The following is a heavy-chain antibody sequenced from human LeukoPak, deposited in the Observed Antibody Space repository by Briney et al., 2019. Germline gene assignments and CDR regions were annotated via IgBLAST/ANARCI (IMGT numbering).Heavy chain of an antibody. CDR2: INHSGST. V-gene: IGHV4-34*01. J-gene: IGHJ6*03. D-gene: IGHD1-14*01. CDR1: GGSFSGYY. Sequence: PSETLSLTCAVYGGSFSGYYWSWIRQPPGKGLEWIGEINHSGSTNYNPSLKSRVTISVDTSKNQYSLKLSSVTAADTAVYYCARVRRAATEYYYYYYYVDVWGKGTTVTVSS. CDR3: ARVRRAATEYYYYYYYVDV.